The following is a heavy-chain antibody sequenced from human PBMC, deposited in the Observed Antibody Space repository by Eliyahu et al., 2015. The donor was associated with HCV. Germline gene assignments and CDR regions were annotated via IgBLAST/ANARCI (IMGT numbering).Heavy chain of an antibody. Sequence: EVQLVESGGGLVKPGGSLTXSCTSSAFTFNTYAMNWVRQAPGKGPEWVSSITRSSTFMDYADSVKGRFTMSRDNAENSIYLHMNSLRVEDTAVYYCARVSAYYYFDLWGRGTLVTVSS. V-gene: IGHV3-21*06. D-gene: IGHD3-3*01. CDR3: ARVSAYYYFDL. CDR1: AFTFNTYA. CDR2: ITRSSTFM. J-gene: IGHJ2*01.